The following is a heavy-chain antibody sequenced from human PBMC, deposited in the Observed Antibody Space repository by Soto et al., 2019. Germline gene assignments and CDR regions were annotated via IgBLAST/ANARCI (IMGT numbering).Heavy chain of an antibody. CDR3: ARGPSGWFGYDY. CDR1: GFTFSSSW. D-gene: IGHD6-19*01. J-gene: IGHJ4*02. CDR2: INSGASTT. Sequence: EVQLVESGGVLVQPGGSLRLSCAASGFTFSSSWMHWVRQAPGKGLVWVSRINSGASTTNYADSVKGRFTISRDNAKNTLYLQMDSLTAEDTAVYYCARGPSGWFGYDYWGQGTLVTVSS. V-gene: IGHV3-74*01.